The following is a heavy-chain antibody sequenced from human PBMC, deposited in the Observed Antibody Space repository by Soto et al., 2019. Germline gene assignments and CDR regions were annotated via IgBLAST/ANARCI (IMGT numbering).Heavy chain of an antibody. V-gene: IGHV4-39*01. Sequence: LSLTCTVSCLSISSRSYYWGWIRQPPGKGLEWIGSIYYSGSTHYNPSLKSRVTISVDTSKNQFSLKLSSVTAADTAVYYCARHVLSNWNYQVGQFDYWGQGTQVTVSS. CDR2: IYYSGST. CDR3: ARHVLSNWNYQVGQFDY. CDR1: CLSISSRSYY. J-gene: IGHJ4*02. D-gene: IGHD1-7*01.